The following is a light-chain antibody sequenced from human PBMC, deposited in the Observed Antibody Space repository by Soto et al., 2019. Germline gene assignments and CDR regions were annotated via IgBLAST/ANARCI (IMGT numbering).Light chain of an antibody. V-gene: IGKV1-5*03. Sequence: DIRRTQSPSTLSASVGDRVTITCRASQSISTYLAWYRHKPGEAPKLLIYKASTLERGAPSRFSGSGSGTDFTLTISSLQPDDFATYYCQPYNSDSRTFGQGTKVDNK. CDR3: QPYNSDSRT. CDR2: KAS. J-gene: IGKJ1*01. CDR1: QSISTY.